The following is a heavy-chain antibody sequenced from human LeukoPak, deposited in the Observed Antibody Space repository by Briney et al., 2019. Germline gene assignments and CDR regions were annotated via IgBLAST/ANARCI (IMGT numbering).Heavy chain of an antibody. D-gene: IGHD3-3*01. CDR2: IYYSGST. V-gene: IGHV4-39*01. CDR3: ARRDFWSGHNWFDP. J-gene: IGHJ5*02. CDR1: GGSISSSSYY. Sequence: SETLSLTCTVSGGSISSSSYYWGWIRQPPGKGLEWIGSIYYSGSTYYNPSPKSRVTISVDTSKNQFSLKLSSVTAADTAVYYCARRDFWSGHNWFDPWGQGTLVTVSS.